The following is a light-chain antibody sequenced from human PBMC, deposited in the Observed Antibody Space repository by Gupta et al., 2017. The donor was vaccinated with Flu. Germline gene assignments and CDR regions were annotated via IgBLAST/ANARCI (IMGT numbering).Light chain of an antibody. CDR1: QSISSY. J-gene: IGKJ2*03. CDR3: S. V-gene: IGKV1-39*01. CDR2: AAS. Sequence: DIQMTQSPSSLSASVGDRVTITCRASQSISSYLNWYQQKPGKDTKLLIYAASSLQSGVPSRFSGSGSGTDFTLTISSLQPEDFANYYGSFGQGTKLEIK.